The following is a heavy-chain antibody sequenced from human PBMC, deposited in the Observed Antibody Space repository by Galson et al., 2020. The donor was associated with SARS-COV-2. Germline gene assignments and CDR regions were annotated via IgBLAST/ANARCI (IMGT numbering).Heavy chain of an antibody. V-gene: IGHV3-7*03. CDR3: ARDYSEHVDYFDY. CDR1: GFTFSSYW. CDR2: IQQDGSAK. J-gene: IGHJ4*02. Sequence: GESLKISCAASGFTFSSYWMSWVRQAPGKGLEWVANIQQDGSAKYYMDSVKGRFTISRDNAKNSLFLQMNSLTADDTAVYYCARDYSEHVDYFDYWGQGTLVTVSS. D-gene: IGHD4-4*01.